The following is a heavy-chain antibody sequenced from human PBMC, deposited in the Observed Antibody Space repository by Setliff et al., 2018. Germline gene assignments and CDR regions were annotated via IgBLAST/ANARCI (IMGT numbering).Heavy chain of an antibody. CDR2: IYHNGNT. CDR3: ARDRTAYSYGLDV. D-gene: IGHD5-18*01. V-gene: IGHV4-59*01. CDR1: GGSISPYF. Sequence: PSETLSLTCTVSGGSISPYFWSWIRQPPGKGLQWIGYIYHNGNTNFNPSLKSRANMSIDTSKNQFALNLKSVTAADTAVYYCARDRTAYSYGLDVWGQGTTVTVSS. J-gene: IGHJ6*02.